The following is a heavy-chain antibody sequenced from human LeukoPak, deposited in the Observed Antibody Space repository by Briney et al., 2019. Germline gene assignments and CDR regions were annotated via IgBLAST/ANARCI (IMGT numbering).Heavy chain of an antibody. CDR1: GGSFSGYY. CDR2: INHSGST. Sequence: PSETLSLTCAVYGGSFSGYYWSWIRQPPGKGLEWIGEINHSGSTNYNPSLKSRVTISVDTSKNQFSLKLSSVTAADTAVYYCARGNYYDSSGYYRLFDYWGQGTLVTVSS. CDR3: ARGNYYDSSGYYRLFDY. J-gene: IGHJ4*02. D-gene: IGHD3-22*01. V-gene: IGHV4-34*01.